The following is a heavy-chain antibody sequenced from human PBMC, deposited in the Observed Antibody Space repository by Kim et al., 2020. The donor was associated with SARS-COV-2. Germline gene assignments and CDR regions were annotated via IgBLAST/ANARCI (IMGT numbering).Heavy chain of an antibody. Sequence: GGSLRLSCAASGFTFNIYAMTWVRQAPGKGLEWVSCVSGSGGSTNYADSVKGRFTLSRDNSKNTLYLQMNSLRAEDTAIYYCARPFATASSSSWYLSFDYWGQGTLVTVSS. CDR3: ARPFATASSSSWYLSFDY. D-gene: IGHD6-13*01. V-gene: IGHV3-23*01. CDR1: GFTFNIYA. J-gene: IGHJ4*02. CDR2: VSGSGGST.